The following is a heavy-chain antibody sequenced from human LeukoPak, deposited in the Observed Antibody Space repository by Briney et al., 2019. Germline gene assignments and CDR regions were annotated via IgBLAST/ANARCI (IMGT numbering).Heavy chain of an antibody. CDR2: IYYSGST. CDR1: GGSISSSSYY. V-gene: IGHV4-39*01. D-gene: IGHD2-15*01. J-gene: IGHJ4*02. Sequence: SQTLSLTCTVSGGSISSSSYYWGWIRQPPGKGLEWIGSIYYSGSTYYNPSLKSRVTISVDTSKNQFSLKLSSVTAADTAVYYCARQDIVVVVAQEYYFDYWGQGTLVTVSS. CDR3: ARQDIVVVVAQEYYFDY.